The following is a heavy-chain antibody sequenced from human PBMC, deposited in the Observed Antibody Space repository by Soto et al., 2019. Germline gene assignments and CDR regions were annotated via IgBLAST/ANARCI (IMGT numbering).Heavy chain of an antibody. CDR2: IWYDGSNK. CDR3: ARMNEAAPTNWFDP. CDR1: GFTFSSYG. V-gene: IGHV3-33*01. J-gene: IGHJ5*02. D-gene: IGHD6-13*01. Sequence: PGGSLRLSCAASGFTFSSYGMHWVRQAPGKGLEWVAVIWYDGSNKYYADSVKGRFTISRDNSKNTLYLQMNSLRAEDTAVYYCARMNEAAPTNWFDPWGQGTLVTVSS.